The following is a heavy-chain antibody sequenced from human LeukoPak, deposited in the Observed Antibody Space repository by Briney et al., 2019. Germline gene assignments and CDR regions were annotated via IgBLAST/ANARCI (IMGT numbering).Heavy chain of an antibody. D-gene: IGHD5-24*01. Sequence: ASVKVSCKASGYTFTSYAMHWVRQAPGQRLEWMGWINAGNGNTKYSQKFQGGVTITRDTSASTAYMELSSLRSEDTAVYYCARDGWHKDYYYGMDVWGQGTTVTVSS. CDR3: ARDGWHKDYYYGMDV. CDR1: GYTFTSYA. CDR2: INAGNGNT. J-gene: IGHJ6*02. V-gene: IGHV1-3*01.